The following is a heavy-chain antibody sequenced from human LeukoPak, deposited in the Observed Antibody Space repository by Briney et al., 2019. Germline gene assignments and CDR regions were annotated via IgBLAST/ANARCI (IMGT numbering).Heavy chain of an antibody. J-gene: IGHJ4*02. CDR2: IYHSGST. CDR3: ARGYYGDYLYFDY. V-gene: IGHV4-59*12. D-gene: IGHD4-17*01. Sequence: PSETLSLTCTVSGGSINSYYWSWLRQPPGKGLEWIGEIYHSGSTNYNPSLKSRVTISVDKSKNQFSLKLSSVTAADTAVYYCARGYYGDYLYFDYWGQGTLVTVSS. CDR1: GGSINSYY.